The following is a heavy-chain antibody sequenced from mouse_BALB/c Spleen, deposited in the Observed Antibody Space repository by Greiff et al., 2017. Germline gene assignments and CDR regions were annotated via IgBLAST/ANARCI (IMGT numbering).Heavy chain of an antibody. V-gene: IGHV2-9*02. Sequence: VKLMESGPGLVAPSQSLSITCTVSGFSLTSYGVHWVRQPPGKGLEWLGVIWAGGSTNYNSALMSRLSISKDNSKSQVFLRMNSLQTDDTAMYYCARSYYGYLDYWGQGTTLTVSS. CDR2: IWAGGST. CDR1: GFSLTSYG. J-gene: IGHJ2*01. CDR3: ARSYYGYLDY. D-gene: IGHD2-10*01.